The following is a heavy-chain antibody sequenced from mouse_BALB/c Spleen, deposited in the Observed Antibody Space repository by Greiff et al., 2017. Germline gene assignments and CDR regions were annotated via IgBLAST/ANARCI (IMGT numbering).Heavy chain of an antibody. Sequence: QVQLQQSGPGLVAPSQSLSITCTVSGFSLTSYGVHWVRQPPGKGLEWLGVIWAGGSINYNSALMSRLSISKDNSKSQVFLKMNSLQTDDTAMYYCARDDYRYGGGAMDYWGQGTSVTVSS. J-gene: IGHJ4*01. V-gene: IGHV2-9*02. CDR2: IWAGGSI. D-gene: IGHD2-14*01. CDR1: GFSLTSYG. CDR3: ARDDYRYGGGAMDY.